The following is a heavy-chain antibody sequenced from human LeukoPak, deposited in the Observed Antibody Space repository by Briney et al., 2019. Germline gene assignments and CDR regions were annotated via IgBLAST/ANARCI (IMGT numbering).Heavy chain of an antibody. CDR2: ISSSSSTI. CDR1: GFTFSSYS. Sequence: GGSLRLSCAASGFTFSSYSMNWVRQAPGKGLEWVSYISSSSSTIYYADSVKGRFTISRDNAKNSLYLQMNSLRAEDTAVYYCARDQLVWELPYYFDYWGQGTLVTVSS. D-gene: IGHD1-26*01. V-gene: IGHV3-48*01. J-gene: IGHJ4*02. CDR3: ARDQLVWELPYYFDY.